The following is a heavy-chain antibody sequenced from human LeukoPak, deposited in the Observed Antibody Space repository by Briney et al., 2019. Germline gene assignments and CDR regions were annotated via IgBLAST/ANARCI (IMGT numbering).Heavy chain of an antibody. D-gene: IGHD6-19*01. J-gene: IGHJ3*01. CDR1: GFTFSSYA. CDR3: ARDQWLAPSNAFDV. Sequence: GGSLRLSCAASGFTFSSYAMSWVRQAPGKGLEWVALISYDGRNKYYADSVKGRFTISSDISNNTLFLQMNSLRGEDTAVYYCARDQWLAPSNAFDVWGQGTMVTVSS. V-gene: IGHV3-30*04. CDR2: ISYDGRNK.